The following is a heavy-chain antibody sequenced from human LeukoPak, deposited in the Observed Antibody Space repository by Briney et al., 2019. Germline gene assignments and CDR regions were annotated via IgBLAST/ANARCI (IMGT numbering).Heavy chain of an antibody. CDR1: GGSISSGSYY. V-gene: IGHV4-61*02. CDR2: IYTSGST. Sequence: RASETLSLTCTVSGGSISSGSYYWSWIRQPAGKGLEWIGRIYTSGSTNYNPSLKSRVTISVDTSKNQFSLKLSSVTAADTAVYYCARQIRDSSSWYFQHWGQGTLVTVSS. D-gene: IGHD6-13*01. J-gene: IGHJ1*01. CDR3: ARQIRDSSSWYFQH.